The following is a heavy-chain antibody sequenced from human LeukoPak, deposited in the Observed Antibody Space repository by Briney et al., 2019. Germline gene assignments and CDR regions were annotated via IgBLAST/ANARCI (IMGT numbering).Heavy chain of an antibody. CDR1: GHTFASYG. J-gene: IGHJ4*02. Sequence: ASVKVSCTATGHTFASYGISWERRARGQGNEWMGWISAYNGNTNYAQKLQGRVTMTTDTSTSTAYMELRSLRSDDTAVYSCARMYSDIWTGYYYFDYWGEGTLVTVSS. D-gene: IGHD3-9*01. V-gene: IGHV1-18*04. CDR3: ARMYSDIWTGYYYFDY. CDR2: ISAYNGNT.